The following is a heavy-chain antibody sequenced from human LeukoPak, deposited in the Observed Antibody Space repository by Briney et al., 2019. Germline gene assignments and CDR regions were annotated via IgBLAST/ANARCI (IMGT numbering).Heavy chain of an antibody. CDR1: GITFSDSA. V-gene: IGHV3-73*01. Sequence: GGSLKLSCAASGITFSDSAMHWVRQASGKGLEWVGRIRSKADNYATEYGASVKDRFTISRDDSKNTAYLQMNSLKTEDTAVYYCTGGTTVTTLDYWGQGTLVTVSS. D-gene: IGHD4-17*01. CDR3: TGGTTVTTLDY. CDR2: IRSKADNYAT. J-gene: IGHJ4*02.